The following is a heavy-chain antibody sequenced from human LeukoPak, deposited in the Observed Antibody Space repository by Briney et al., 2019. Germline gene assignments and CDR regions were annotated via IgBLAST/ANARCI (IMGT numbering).Heavy chain of an antibody. Sequence: ASVKVSCKASGYTFSNYNIHWLRQAPGQGLEWMGIVNPSGDSTNYAQNFQGRVTMTGDTSTSTVYMELSSLRSEDTAVYYCARVRDGFNDAYDIWGQGTMVTVTS. D-gene: IGHD5-24*01. CDR1: GYTFSNYN. V-gene: IGHV1-46*01. CDR3: ARVRDGFNDAYDI. J-gene: IGHJ3*02. CDR2: VNPSGDST.